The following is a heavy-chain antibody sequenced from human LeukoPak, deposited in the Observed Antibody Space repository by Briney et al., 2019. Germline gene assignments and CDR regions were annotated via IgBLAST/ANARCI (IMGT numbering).Heavy chain of an antibody. J-gene: IGHJ6*02. CDR1: GGSISSYC. D-gene: IGHD3-22*01. CDR2: IYYSGST. CDR3: ASSMYYDSSGYYSGYYYYYYGMDV. V-gene: IGHV4-59*01. Sequence: SETLSLTCTVSGGSISSYCWSWIRQPPGKGLEWIGYIYYSGSTNYNPSLKSRVTISVDTSKNQFSLKLSSVTAADTAVYYCASSMYYDSSGYYSGYYYYYYGMDVWGQGTTVTVSS.